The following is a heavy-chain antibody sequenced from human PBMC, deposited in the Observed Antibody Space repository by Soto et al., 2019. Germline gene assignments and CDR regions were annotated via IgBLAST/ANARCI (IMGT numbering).Heavy chain of an antibody. CDR3: AKDRLRGGFLTTATTNGMDV. CDR1: GFTFSSYG. D-gene: IGHD1-26*01. Sequence: QVQLVESGGGVVQPGRSLRLSCAASGFTFSSYGMHWVRQAPGKGLEWVALISYDGSNKYYADSVKGRFSISRDNSKNTLYLQINSLRAGDTAVSYCAKDRLRGGFLTTATTNGMDVWGQGTTVTVSS. V-gene: IGHV3-30*18. J-gene: IGHJ6*02. CDR2: ISYDGSNK.